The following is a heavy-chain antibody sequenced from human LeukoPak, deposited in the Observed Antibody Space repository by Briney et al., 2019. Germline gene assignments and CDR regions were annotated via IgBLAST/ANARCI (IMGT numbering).Heavy chain of an antibody. CDR3: ARGLIDDWSALEY. CDR1: GFTFNNYA. J-gene: IGHJ4*02. V-gene: IGHV3-23*01. D-gene: IGHD3-9*01. Sequence: PGGSLRLSCSASGFTFNNYAMTWVRQAPGKGLEWVSAISGGGGTTYYADSVKGRFTISRDNSKNTLYLQMNSLRAEDTALYYCARGLIDDWSALEYWGQGTLATVSS. CDR2: ISGGGGTT.